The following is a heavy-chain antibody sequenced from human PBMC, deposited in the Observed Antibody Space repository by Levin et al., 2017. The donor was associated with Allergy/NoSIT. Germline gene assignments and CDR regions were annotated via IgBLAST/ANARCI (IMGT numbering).Heavy chain of an antibody. CDR1: GDSVSSNSAA. V-gene: IGHV6-1*01. D-gene: IGHD3-22*01. Sequence: SQTLSLPCAISGDSVSSNSAAWNWIRQSPSRGLEWLGRTYYRSKWYNDYAVSVKSRITINPDTSKNQFSLQLNSVTPEDTAVYYCARDYYYDSSGYHGPLGHWGQGTLVTVSS. CDR3: ARDYYYDSSGYHGPLGH. CDR2: TYYRSKWYN. J-gene: IGHJ1*01.